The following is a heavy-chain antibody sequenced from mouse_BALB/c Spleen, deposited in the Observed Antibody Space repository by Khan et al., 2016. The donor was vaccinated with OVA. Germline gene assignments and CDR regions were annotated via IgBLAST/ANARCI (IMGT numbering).Heavy chain of an antibody. CDR1: GFSLTNYG. Sequence: QVQLKESGPGLVAPSQSLSITCTVSGFSLTNYGVHWVRQPPGKGLEWLVVIWSDGYTTYNSALKSRLSISKDNSKSQVFLKMNSLQTDDAGIYYCARYSFGYAMDYWGQGTSVTVSS. V-gene: IGHV2-6*02. CDR2: IWSDGYT. CDR3: ARYSFGYAMDY. D-gene: IGHD2-12*01. J-gene: IGHJ4*01.